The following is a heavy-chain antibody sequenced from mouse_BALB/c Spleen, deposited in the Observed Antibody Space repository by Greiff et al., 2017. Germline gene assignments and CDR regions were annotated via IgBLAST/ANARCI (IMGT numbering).Heavy chain of an antibody. V-gene: IGHV3-8*02. CDR3: ARPYYGNPRGFAY. CDR2: ISYSGST. J-gene: IGHJ3*01. D-gene: IGHD2-10*01. CDR1: GDSITSGY. Sequence: VQLQQSGPSLVKPSQTLSLTCSVTGDSITSGYWNWIRKFPGNKLEYMGYISYSGSTYYNPSLKSRISITRDTSKNQYYLQLNSVTTEDTATYYCARPYYGNPRGFAYWGQGTLVTVSA.